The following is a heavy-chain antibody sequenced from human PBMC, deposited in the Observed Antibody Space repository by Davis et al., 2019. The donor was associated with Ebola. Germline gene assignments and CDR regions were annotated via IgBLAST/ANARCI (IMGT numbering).Heavy chain of an antibody. Sequence: ASVKVSCKASGYTFTSYYMHWVRQAPGQGLEWMGIINPSGGSTSYAQKFQGRVTMARDTSTSTAYMELSSLRSDDTAVYYCARGWLGAAAGCNWFDPWGQGTLVTVSS. CDR2: INPSGGST. D-gene: IGHD6-13*01. CDR1: GYTFTSYY. J-gene: IGHJ5*02. V-gene: IGHV1-46*01. CDR3: ARGWLGAAAGCNWFDP.